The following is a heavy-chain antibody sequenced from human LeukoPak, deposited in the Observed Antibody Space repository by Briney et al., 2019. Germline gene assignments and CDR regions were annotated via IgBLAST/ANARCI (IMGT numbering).Heavy chain of an antibody. CDR1: GGSISSYY. D-gene: IGHD1-26*01. V-gene: IGHV4-59*08. J-gene: IGHJ4*02. CDR2: IYYSGST. Sequence: SETLSLTCTVSGGSISSYYWSWIRQPPGKGLEWIGYIYYSGSTNYSPSLKSRVTISVDTSKNQFSLKLSSVTAADTAVYYCARHSSLDFDYWGQGTLVTVSS. CDR3: ARHSSLDFDY.